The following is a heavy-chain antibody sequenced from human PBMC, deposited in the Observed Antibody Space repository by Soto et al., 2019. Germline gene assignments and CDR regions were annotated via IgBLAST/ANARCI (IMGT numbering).Heavy chain of an antibody. Sequence: ASLKVSCKASGGTFSSYAISWVRQAPGQGLEWMGGIIPIFGTANYAQKFQGRVTITSDESTSTAYMELSSLRSEDTAVYYCASGDSSGYYYPYYYYGMDVW. CDR1: GGTFSSYA. D-gene: IGHD3-22*01. V-gene: IGHV1-69*13. CDR3: ASGDSSGYYYPYYYYGMDV. J-gene: IGHJ6*01. CDR2: IIPIFGTA.